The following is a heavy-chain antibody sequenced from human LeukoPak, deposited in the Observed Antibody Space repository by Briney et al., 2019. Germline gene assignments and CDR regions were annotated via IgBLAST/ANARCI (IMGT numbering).Heavy chain of an antibody. V-gene: IGHV4-39*07. Sequence: SETLSLTCTVSGGSISSSSYYRGWIRQPPGKGLEWIGSNHYSGSTYYNPSLKSRVTISVDTSKNQFSLKLSSVTAADTAVYYCAREGVNYDILTGYYLDAFDIWGQGTMVTVSS. J-gene: IGHJ3*02. CDR2: NHYSGST. D-gene: IGHD3-9*01. CDR1: GGSISSSSYY. CDR3: AREGVNYDILTGYYLDAFDI.